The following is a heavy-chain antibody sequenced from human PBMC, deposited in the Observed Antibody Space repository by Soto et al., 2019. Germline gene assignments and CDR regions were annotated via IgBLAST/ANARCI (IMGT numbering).Heavy chain of an antibody. CDR2: ISYDGSNK. CDR3: AKDGTHYGDYVGY. D-gene: IGHD4-17*01. CDR1: GFTFSSYG. J-gene: IGHJ4*02. V-gene: IGHV3-30*18. Sequence: QVQLVESGGGVVQPGRSLRLSCAASGFTFSSYGMHWVRQAPGKGLEWVAVISYDGSNKYYADSVKGRFTISRDNSKNTLYLQMNSLRAEDTAVYYCAKDGTHYGDYVGYWGQGTLVPVSS.